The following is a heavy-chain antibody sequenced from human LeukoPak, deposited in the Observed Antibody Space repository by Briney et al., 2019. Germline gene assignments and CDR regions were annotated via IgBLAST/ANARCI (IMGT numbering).Heavy chain of an antibody. CDR2: LTTSGGTT. V-gene: IGHV3-23*01. J-gene: IGHJ4*02. CDR3: ARRVYSYGYYLDH. Sequence: GGSLRLSCAASGFIFTNYGMTWVRQAPGKGLEWVSALTTSGGTTFYADSVKGRFTISRDNSKKTLHLQMDSLRAEDTALYYCARRVYSYGYYLDHWGQGTLVTVSS. CDR1: GFIFTNYG. D-gene: IGHD5-18*01.